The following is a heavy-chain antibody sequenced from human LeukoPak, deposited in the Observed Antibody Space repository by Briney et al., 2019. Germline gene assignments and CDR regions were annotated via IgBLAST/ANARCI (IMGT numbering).Heavy chain of an antibody. Sequence: ASVKVSCKASGYSFTGYYMHWVRQAPGQGLEWMGFINPSGSSAAYAQKFQGRLTMTRDMFTSTDYMELTSLTSDDTAVYYCARDNSVGETAWWFDPWGQGTLVTVSS. CDR3: ARDNSVGETAWWFDP. D-gene: IGHD1-26*01. CDR1: GYSFTGYY. V-gene: IGHV1-46*01. J-gene: IGHJ5*02. CDR2: INPSGSSA.